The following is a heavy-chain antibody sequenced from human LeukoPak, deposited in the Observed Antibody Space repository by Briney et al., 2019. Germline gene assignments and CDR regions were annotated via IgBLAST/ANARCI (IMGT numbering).Heavy chain of an antibody. J-gene: IGHJ6*02. CDR3: ARSSPQHVLRFLEWLLPSDV. CDR1: GYTFTSYA. D-gene: IGHD3-3*01. Sequence: ASVKVSCTASGYTFTSYAMHWVRQAPGQRLEWMGWINAGNGNTKYSQKFQGRVTITRDTSASTAYMELSSLRSEDTAVYYCARSSPQHVLRFLEWLLPSDVWGQGTTVTVSS. V-gene: IGHV1-3*01. CDR2: INAGNGNT.